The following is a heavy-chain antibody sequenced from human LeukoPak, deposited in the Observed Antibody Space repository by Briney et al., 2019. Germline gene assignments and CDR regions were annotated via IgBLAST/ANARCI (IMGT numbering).Heavy chain of an antibody. J-gene: IGHJ5*02. V-gene: IGHV4-34*01. CDR1: GGSFSGYY. Sequence: SETLSLTCAVYGGSFSGYYWSWIRQPPGKGLEWIGEINHSGSTNYNPSLKSRVTISVDTSKNQFSLKLSSVTAADTAVYYCARVGCSGGSCYSGNWFDPRGQGTLVTVSS. CDR3: ARVGCSGGSCYSGNWFDP. D-gene: IGHD2-15*01. CDR2: INHSGST.